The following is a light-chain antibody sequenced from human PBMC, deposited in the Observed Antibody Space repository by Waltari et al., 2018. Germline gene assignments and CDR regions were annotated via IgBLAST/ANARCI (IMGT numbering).Light chain of an antibody. CDR2: DVN. V-gene: IGLV2-11*01. CDR3: CAYAGSYIFGV. Sequence: QSALTQPRSVSGSPGQSVNIPCPGTSSDVGGSNYIFWYQQNPGKPPKLMIHDVNKRPSGVPERFSGSKSGNTASLTISGLQAEDEADYYCCAYAGSYIFGVFGGGTKLTVL. CDR1: SSDVGGSNY. J-gene: IGLJ2*01.